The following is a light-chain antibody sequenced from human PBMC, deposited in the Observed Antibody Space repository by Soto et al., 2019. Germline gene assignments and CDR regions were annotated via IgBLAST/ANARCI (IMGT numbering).Light chain of an antibody. Sequence: DVVMTQSPLSLPVTPGQPASISCRSSQSLVNGDGNTYLSWFQQRPGQSPRSLIYKISDRYSGVTDRFSGSESGTDFTLRISRVEAEDVGVYFCMKATHWPYTFGQGNKLAIK. CDR2: KIS. CDR3: MKATHWPYT. V-gene: IGKV2-30*01. CDR1: QSLVNGDGNTY. J-gene: IGKJ2*01.